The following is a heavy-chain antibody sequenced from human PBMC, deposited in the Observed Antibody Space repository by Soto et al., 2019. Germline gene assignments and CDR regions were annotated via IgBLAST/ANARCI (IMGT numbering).Heavy chain of an antibody. CDR2: INHSGST. CDR1: RGSFSGYY. CDR3: ARGRVRFGRTATYYDSSGYYSY. V-gene: IGHV4-34*01. D-gene: IGHD3-22*01. Sequence: ASVTLSLTGVADRGSFSGYYWCWIRNPSGRRLDWIGDINHSGSTNYNPSLKSRVTISVDTSKNQFSLKLNSVTAADTAVYYCARGRVRFGRTATYYDSSGYYSYWGQGTLVTVS. J-gene: IGHJ4*02.